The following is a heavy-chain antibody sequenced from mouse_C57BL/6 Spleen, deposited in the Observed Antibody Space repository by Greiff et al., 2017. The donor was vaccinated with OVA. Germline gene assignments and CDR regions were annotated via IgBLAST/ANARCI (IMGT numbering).Heavy chain of an antibody. D-gene: IGHD5-1*01. V-gene: IGHV1-69*01. J-gene: IGHJ4*01. CDR1: GYTFTSYW. CDR3: ARGVLWVSYAMDY. CDR2: IDPSDSYT. Sequence: QVQLQQPGAELVMPGASVKLSCKASGYTFTSYWMHWVKQRPGQGLEWIGEIDPSDSYTNYNQKFKGKSTLTVDKSSSTAYMQLSSLTSEDSAVYYCARGVLWVSYAMDYWGQGTSVTVSS.